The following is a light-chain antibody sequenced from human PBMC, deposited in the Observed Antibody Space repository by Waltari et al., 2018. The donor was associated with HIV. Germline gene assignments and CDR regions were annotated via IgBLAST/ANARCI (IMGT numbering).Light chain of an antibody. CDR2: EGS. CDR1: SSDVGSYTL. V-gene: IGLV2-23*01. Sequence: QSALTQPASVSGSPGQSIPISCTGTSSDVGSYTLVSWYRQLPGVAPKLMIYEGSKRPSGVSTRFSDSKSGNTASLTISGLQAEDEADYYCCSYAGSSVYVFGSGTEVAVL. CDR3: CSYAGSSVYV. J-gene: IGLJ1*01.